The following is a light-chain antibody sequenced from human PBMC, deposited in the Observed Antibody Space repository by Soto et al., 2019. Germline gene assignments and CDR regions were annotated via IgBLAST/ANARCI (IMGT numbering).Light chain of an antibody. J-gene: IGKJ1*01. Sequence: DIQMSQSPSTVSGSVGDRVTISCRASQTISSWLALYQQKPGKAPKLLIYKASTLKSGVPSRFSGSGSGTEFTLTISSLQPDDFATYYCQHYNSYSEAFGQGTKVDIK. CDR2: KAS. CDR1: QTISSW. CDR3: QHYNSYSEA. V-gene: IGKV1-5*03.